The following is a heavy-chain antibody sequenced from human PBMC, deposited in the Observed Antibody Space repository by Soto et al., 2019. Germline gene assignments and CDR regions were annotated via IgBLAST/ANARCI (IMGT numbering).Heavy chain of an antibody. Sequence: PSETLSLTCIVSGASFSDANYYWVWIRQPPGEGLEWIGSFYYDGRTYYNASLKSRVTISVDTSKNHFSLMLTSVTAADTAVYYCERRSHIVVAQTWGQGTLVTFSS. D-gene: IGHD2-21*01. V-gene: IGHV4-39*02. CDR2: FYYDGRT. CDR3: ERRSHIVVAQT. CDR1: GASFSDANYY. J-gene: IGHJ4*02.